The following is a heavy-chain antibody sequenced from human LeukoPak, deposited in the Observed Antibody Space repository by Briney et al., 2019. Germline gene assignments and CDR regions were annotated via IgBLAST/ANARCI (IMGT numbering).Heavy chain of an antibody. CDR2: MNPNSGNT. D-gene: IGHD3-3*01. Sequence: ASVKVSCKASGYTFTSYDINWVRRATGQGLEWMGWMNPNSGNTGYAQKFQGRVTITRNTSISTAYMELSSLRSEDTAVYYCARERSYDFWSGYYSHDAFDIWGQGTMVTVSS. J-gene: IGHJ3*02. V-gene: IGHV1-8*03. CDR1: GYTFTSYD. CDR3: ARERSYDFWSGYYSHDAFDI.